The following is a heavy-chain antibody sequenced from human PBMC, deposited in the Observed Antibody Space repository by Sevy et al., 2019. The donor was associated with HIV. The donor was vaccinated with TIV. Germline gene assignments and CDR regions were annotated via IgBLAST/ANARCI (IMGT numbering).Heavy chain of an antibody. Sequence: SETLSLTCTVSGGSISSGDYYWSWIRQPPGKGLEWIGYIYYSGSTYYNPSLKSRVTISVGTSKNQFSLKLSSVTAADTAVYYCARADYYDSSGYLTPFDYWGQGTLVTVSS. CDR2: IYYSGST. J-gene: IGHJ4*02. CDR3: ARADYYDSSGYLTPFDY. CDR1: GGSISSGDYY. V-gene: IGHV4-30-4*01. D-gene: IGHD3-22*01.